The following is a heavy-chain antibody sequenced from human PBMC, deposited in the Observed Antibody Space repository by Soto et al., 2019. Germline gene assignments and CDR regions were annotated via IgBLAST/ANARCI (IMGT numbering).Heavy chain of an antibody. CDR3: ARAGGSDYVHGMDV. Sequence: QVQVVQSGAEVKKPGASVKVSCKASGYTFTGYHMHWVRQAPGQGLEWMGWLNRYSGGTKYSQKFQGRVTMTRDTSISTAYMELSRLRSDDTAVYFCARAGGSDYVHGMDVCGQGTTVTVSS. CDR2: LNRYSGGT. CDR1: GYTFTGYH. D-gene: IGHD3-16*01. V-gene: IGHV1-2*02. J-gene: IGHJ6*02.